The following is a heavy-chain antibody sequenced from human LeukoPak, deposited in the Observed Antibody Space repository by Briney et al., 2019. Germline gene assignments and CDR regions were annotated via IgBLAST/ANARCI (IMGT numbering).Heavy chain of an antibody. J-gene: IGHJ3*02. CDR1: GGSISSYY. CDR3: ARDPYYDFWSGYYTGRLDAFDI. D-gene: IGHD3-3*01. CDR2: IYTSGRT. Sequence: SETLSLTCTVSGGSISSYYWSWIRQPAGKGLEWIGRIYTSGRTNYNPSLKSRVTMSVDTSKNQFSLKLSSVTAADTAVYYCARDPYYDFWSGYYTGRLDAFDIWGQGTMVTVSS. V-gene: IGHV4-4*07.